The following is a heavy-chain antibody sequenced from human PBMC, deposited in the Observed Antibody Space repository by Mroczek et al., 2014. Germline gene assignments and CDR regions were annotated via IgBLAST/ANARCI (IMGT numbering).Heavy chain of an antibody. Sequence: QVQLQESGPGLVKPSETLSLTCTVSGGSISSYYWSWIRQPPGKGLEWIGYIYYSGSTNYNPSLKSRVTISVDTSKNQFSLKLSSVTAADTAVYYCARAELTGGSGAFDIWGQGTMVTVSS. CDR1: GGSISSYY. CDR2: IYYSGST. J-gene: IGHJ3*02. V-gene: IGHV4-59*01. CDR3: ARAELTGGSGAFDI. D-gene: IGHD7-27*01.